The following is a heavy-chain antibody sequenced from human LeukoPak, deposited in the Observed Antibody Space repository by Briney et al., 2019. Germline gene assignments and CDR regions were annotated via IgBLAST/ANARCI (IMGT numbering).Heavy chain of an antibody. CDR3: AKDRVPDTGYDIDY. Sequence: PGGSLRLCCAASGFTFSGYGMYWVRQAPRKGLEWVAGIYGGGGVIKYADSVKGRFTISRDNSENILYLQMDSLRVEDTAMYYCAKDRVPDTGYDIDYWGQGTLVTVSS. J-gene: IGHJ4*02. D-gene: IGHD5-12*01. V-gene: IGHV3-23*03. CDR1: GFTFSGYG. CDR2: IYGGGGVI.